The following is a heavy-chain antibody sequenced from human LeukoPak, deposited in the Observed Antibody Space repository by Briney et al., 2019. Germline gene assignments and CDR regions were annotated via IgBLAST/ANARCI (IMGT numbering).Heavy chain of an antibody. Sequence: SETLSLTCAVYGGSFSGYYWSWIRQPPGKGLEWIGEINHSGSTNYNPSLKSRVTISVDTSKNQFSLKLSSVTAADTAVYYCARGAEWWQLARAYLQHWGQGTLVTVS. D-gene: IGHD2-15*01. CDR2: INHSGST. CDR1: GGSFSGYY. CDR3: ARGAEWWQLARAYLQH. J-gene: IGHJ1*01. V-gene: IGHV4-34*01.